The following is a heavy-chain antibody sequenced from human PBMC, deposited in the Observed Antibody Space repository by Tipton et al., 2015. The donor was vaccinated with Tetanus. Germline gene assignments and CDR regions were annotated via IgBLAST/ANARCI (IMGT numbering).Heavy chain of an antibody. Sequence: TLSLTCSVSGGSMSSHYWSWIRQPPGKGLEWIGEIYHSGSTNYNPSLKSRVTMSVDKSKNQFSLKLSSVTAADTAVYYCARVVGAAAGTKVDYWGQGTLVTVSS. V-gene: IGHV4-59*11. CDR1: GGSMSSHY. J-gene: IGHJ4*02. CDR2: IYHSGST. CDR3: ARVVGAAAGTKVDY. D-gene: IGHD6-13*01.